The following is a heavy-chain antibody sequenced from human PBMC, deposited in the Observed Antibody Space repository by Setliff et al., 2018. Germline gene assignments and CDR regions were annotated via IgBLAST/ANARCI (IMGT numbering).Heavy chain of an antibody. CDR3: ARGGGVAAAAWFDP. J-gene: IGHJ5*02. CDR2: MYTSGTT. V-gene: IGHV4-4*08. CDR1: RGSISSSY. D-gene: IGHD6-13*01. Sequence: SETLSLTCTVSRGSISSSYWSWIRLPPGKGLEWIGYMYTSGTTEYNPSLNSRVTMSLDTSKNQFSPNLSSVTAADTAVYYCARGGGVAAAAWFDPWGQGTLVTVS.